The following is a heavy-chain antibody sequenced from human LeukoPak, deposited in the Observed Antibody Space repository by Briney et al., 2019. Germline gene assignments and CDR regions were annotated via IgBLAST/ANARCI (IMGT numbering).Heavy chain of an antibody. CDR3: ARESGCSGGSCYRGMDV. D-gene: IGHD2-15*01. Sequence: SQNLSCTSSGSGCSSSSGGCSRRWIRQAPGKGLECIGYIYHSGSTYYNPSLKSRVTISVDRSKNQFSLKLSSVTAADTAVYYCARESGCSGGSCYRGMDVWGQGTTVTVSS. V-gene: IGHV4-30-2*01. J-gene: IGHJ6*02. CDR1: GCSSSSGGCS. CDR2: IYHSGST.